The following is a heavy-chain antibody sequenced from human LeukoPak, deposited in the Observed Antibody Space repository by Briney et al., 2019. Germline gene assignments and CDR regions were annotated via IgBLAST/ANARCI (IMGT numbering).Heavy chain of an antibody. J-gene: IGHJ4*02. V-gene: IGHV3-43*02. CDR2: ISADGRIT. CDR3: AKESGKFDY. CDR1: GLNFDDSA. Sequence: PGGSLTLTCVASGLNFDDSAMHWVRQAPGKGLEWVSLISADGRITFPADSVKGRFSISRDNSKNSLYLQMNSLRSEDTAMYFCAKESGKFDYWGQGTLVAVSS.